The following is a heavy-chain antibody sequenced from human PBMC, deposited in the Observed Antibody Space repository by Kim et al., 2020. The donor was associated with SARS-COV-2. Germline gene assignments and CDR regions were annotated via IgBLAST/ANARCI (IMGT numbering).Heavy chain of an antibody. CDR2: ISYDGSNK. D-gene: IGHD2-2*01. CDR1: GFTFSSYG. J-gene: IGHJ6*03. CDR3: AKDEGYCSSTSCFCMDV. Sequence: GGSLRLSCAASGFTFSSYGMHWVRQAPGKGLEWVAVISYDGSNKYYADSVKGRFTISRDNPKNTLYLQMNSLRAEDTAVYYCAKDEGYCSSTSCFCMDV. V-gene: IGHV3-30*18.